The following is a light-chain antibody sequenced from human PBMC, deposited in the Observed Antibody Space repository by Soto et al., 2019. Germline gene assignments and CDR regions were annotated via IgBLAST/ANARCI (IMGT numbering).Light chain of an antibody. Sequence: QSVLTQPPSVSGAPGQRVTISCTGSSSNFGAGYDVHWYQQLPGTAPKLLIYGNSNRPSGVPDRFSGSKSGTSASLAITGLQAEHEADYYCQSYDSSLSGGVFGGGTKLTVL. CDR1: SSNFGAGYD. V-gene: IGLV1-40*01. CDR3: QSYDSSLSGGV. J-gene: IGLJ3*02. CDR2: GNS.